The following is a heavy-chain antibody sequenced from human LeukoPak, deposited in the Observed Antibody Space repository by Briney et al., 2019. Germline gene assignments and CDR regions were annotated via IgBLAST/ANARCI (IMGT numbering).Heavy chain of an antibody. D-gene: IGHD3-10*01. Sequence: GGSLRLSCAASGFTFDDYAMHWVRQAPGKGLEWVSGISWNSGSIGYADSVKGRFTISRDNAKNSLYLQMNSLRAEDMALYYCAKDTGDYYGSSYFDYWGQGTLVTVSS. CDR2: ISWNSGSI. CDR1: GFTFDDYA. V-gene: IGHV3-9*03. CDR3: AKDTGDYYGSSYFDY. J-gene: IGHJ4*02.